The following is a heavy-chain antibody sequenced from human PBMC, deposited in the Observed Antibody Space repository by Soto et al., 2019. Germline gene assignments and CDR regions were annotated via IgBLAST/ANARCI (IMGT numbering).Heavy chain of an antibody. D-gene: IGHD6-19*01. CDR3: TTAQLAVAGTAYYFDC. J-gene: IGHJ4*02. V-gene: IGHV3-15*01. CDR1: GFTFSNAW. Sequence: EVQLVESGGGLVKPGESLRLSCVASGFTFSNAWMSWVRQAPGKGLEWVGRIKSQTDGGTTDYAAPVKGRFTISRDDSKKKLDLQMNSVKTADTAVYFWTTAQLAVAGTAYYFDCWGQGTLVTVSS. CDR2: IKSQTDGGTT.